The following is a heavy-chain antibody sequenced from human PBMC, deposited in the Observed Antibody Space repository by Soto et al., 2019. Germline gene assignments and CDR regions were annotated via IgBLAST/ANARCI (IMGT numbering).Heavy chain of an antibody. CDR2: SNPNSGGT. CDR3: ARFRGPKNFDFWSGYYCLEY. J-gene: IGHJ4*02. D-gene: IGHD3-3*01. V-gene: IGHV1-2*04. CDR1: GYTFTGYY. Sequence: ASLKVSCKASGYTFTGYYMHWVRQAPGQGLEWMGWSNPNSGGTNYAQKLQGWVTMPRDTSTSTAYMELRSLRSDDTAVYYCARFRGPKNFDFWSGYYCLEYWGQGTLVTVSS.